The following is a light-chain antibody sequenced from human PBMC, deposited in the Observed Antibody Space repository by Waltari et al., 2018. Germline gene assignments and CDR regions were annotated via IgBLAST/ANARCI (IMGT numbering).Light chain of an antibody. CDR1: SSDVGGYDF. Sequence: QSALTQPRSVSGSPGQSVTISCTGTSSDVGGYDFVSWYQQYPGKAPKLIIYDVSRRPPGVPVRFSASKSGNTASLTISGLLIEDEADYYCCSSGGADTSVLVGGGTTLTVL. CDR3: CSSGGADTSVL. V-gene: IGLV2-11*01. CDR2: DVS. J-gene: IGLJ2*01.